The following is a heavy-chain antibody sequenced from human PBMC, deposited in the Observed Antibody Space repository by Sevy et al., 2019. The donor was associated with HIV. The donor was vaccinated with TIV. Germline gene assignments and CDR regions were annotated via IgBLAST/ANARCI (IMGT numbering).Heavy chain of an antibody. J-gene: IGHJ5*02. CDR2: DSTSGST. Sequence: SETLSLTCTVSSASFSACYWSWIRQPAGKGLEGVGRDSTSGSTNYNPPLKSRVTRSLDTSKDHFSLKLSHVTAAETAIYYWARDDLVVGGGSNWFDPWGQGALVTVSS. V-gene: IGHV4-4*07. CDR1: SASFSACY. CDR3: ARDDLVVGGGSNWFDP. D-gene: IGHD3-10*01.